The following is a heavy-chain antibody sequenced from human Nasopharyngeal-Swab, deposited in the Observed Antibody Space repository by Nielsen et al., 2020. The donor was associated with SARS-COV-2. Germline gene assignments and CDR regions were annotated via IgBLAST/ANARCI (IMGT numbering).Heavy chain of an antibody. J-gene: IGHJ5*02. Sequence: WVRQAPGQGLEWMGIINPGGGSARYSQNFQGRVTMTRYTSTNTVYMELYSLTSEDTAVYYCARGGDPREVVAATDCFDPWGQGTLVTVSS. CDR2: INPGGGSA. CDR3: ARGGDPREVVAATDCFDP. V-gene: IGHV1-46*01. D-gene: IGHD2-15*01.